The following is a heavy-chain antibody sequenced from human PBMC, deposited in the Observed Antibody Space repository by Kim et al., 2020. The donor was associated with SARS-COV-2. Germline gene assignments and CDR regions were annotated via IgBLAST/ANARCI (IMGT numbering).Heavy chain of an antibody. J-gene: IGHJ6*02. Sequence: ASVKVSCKASGYTFTGYYMHWVRQAPGQRLEWMGWINPNSGGTNYAQKFQGWVTMTRDTSISTAYMELSRLRSDDTAVYYCARSLGYCSSTSCYVYYYGMDVWGQGTTVTVSS. CDR2: INPNSGGT. CDR3: ARSLGYCSSTSCYVYYYGMDV. V-gene: IGHV1-2*04. D-gene: IGHD2-2*01. CDR1: GYTFTGYY.